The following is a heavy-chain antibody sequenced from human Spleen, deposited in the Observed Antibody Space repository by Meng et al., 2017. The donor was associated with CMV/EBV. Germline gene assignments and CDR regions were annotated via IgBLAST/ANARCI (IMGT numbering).Heavy chain of an antibody. CDR1: CFSRTSGGVC. J-gene: IGHJ4*02. Sequence: FACFSRTSGGVCVRWVPQPPRKALEWLALIYWDDDKRYRPSLRSTLTITKDTSKHHVVLTIPNMDPVATATYSCAHRPIATRPHFDYWGQGTLVTVSS. D-gene: IGHD6-6*01. CDR2: IYWDDDK. V-gene: IGHV2-5*02. CDR3: AHRPIATRPHFDY.